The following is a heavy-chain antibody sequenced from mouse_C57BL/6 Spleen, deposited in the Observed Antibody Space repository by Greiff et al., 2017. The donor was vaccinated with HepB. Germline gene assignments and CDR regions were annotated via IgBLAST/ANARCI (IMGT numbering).Heavy chain of an antibody. CDR1: GYAFRSYW. CDR3: ARYYYGSHYAMDY. Sequence: VQLQESGAELVKPGASVKISCKASGYAFRSYWMNWVKQRPGKGLEWIGQIYPGDGDTNYNGKFKGKATLTADKSSSTAYMQLSSLTSEDSAVYFCARYYYGSHYAMDYWGQGTSVTGSS. D-gene: IGHD1-1*01. V-gene: IGHV1-80*01. J-gene: IGHJ4*01. CDR2: IYPGDGDT.